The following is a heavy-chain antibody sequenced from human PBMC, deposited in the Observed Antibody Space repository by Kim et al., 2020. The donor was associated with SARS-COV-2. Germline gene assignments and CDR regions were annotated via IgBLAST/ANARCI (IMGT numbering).Heavy chain of an antibody. Sequence: GGSLRLSCAASGFTFSSYSMNWVRQAPGKGLEWVSSISSSSSYIYYADSVKGRFTISRDNAKNSLYLQMNSLRAEDTAVYYCARVWSYYGSGANYYYGMDVWGQGTTVTVSS. CDR1: GFTFSSYS. CDR2: ISSSSSYI. CDR3: ARVWSYYGSGANYYYGMDV. J-gene: IGHJ6*02. V-gene: IGHV3-21*01. D-gene: IGHD3-10*01.